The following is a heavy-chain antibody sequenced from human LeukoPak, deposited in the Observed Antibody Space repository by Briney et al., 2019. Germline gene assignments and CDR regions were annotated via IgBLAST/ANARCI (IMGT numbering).Heavy chain of an antibody. Sequence: SETLSLTCTVSGGSISSSSYYWGWIRQPPGKGLEWIGSIYYSGSTYYNPSLKSRVTISVDTSKNQISLKLSSVTAADTAAYYCARLLGSSGWYPPYYFDYWGQGTLVTVSS. CDR2: IYYSGST. CDR3: ARLLGSSGWYPPYYFDY. CDR1: GGSISSSSYY. V-gene: IGHV4-39*01. D-gene: IGHD6-19*01. J-gene: IGHJ4*02.